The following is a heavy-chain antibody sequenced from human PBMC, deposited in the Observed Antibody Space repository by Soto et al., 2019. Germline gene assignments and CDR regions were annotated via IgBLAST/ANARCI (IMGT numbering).Heavy chain of an antibody. J-gene: IGHJ4*02. CDR3: ARESEDLTSNFDY. CDR1: GFTFTRYS. CDR2: ISSTTNYI. Sequence: GGSLRLSCAASGFTFTRYSMNWVLQAPGKGLEWVSSISSTTNYIYYGDSMKGRFTISRDNGKNSLYQEIHSLRAEDTAVYYCARESEDLTSNFDYWGQGTLVTSPQ. V-gene: IGHV3-21*06.